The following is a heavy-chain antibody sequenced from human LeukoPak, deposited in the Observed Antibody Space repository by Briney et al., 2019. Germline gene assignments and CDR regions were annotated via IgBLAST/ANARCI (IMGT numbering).Heavy chain of an antibody. CDR1: GYTFTGYY. CDR3: ARTSRTLAGYYYSLGY. CDR2: INPNSGGT. D-gene: IGHD3-9*01. J-gene: IGHJ4*02. V-gene: IGHV1-2*02. Sequence: GASVKVSFKASGYTFTGYYMHWVRQAPGQGLAWMGWINPNSGGTNYAQKFQGRVTMTRDTSISTAYMELSRLRSDDTAVYYCARTSRTLAGYYYSLGYWGQGTLVTVSS.